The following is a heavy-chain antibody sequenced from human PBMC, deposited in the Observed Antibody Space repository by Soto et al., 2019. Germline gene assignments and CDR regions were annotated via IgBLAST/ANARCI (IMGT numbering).Heavy chain of an antibody. Sequence: GGSLRLSCAASGFTFSSYGMHWVRQAPGKGLEWVAVISYDGSNKYYADSVKGRFTISRDNSKNTLYLQMNSLRAEDTAVYYCAKDPYYYGSGSYPYYYYYMDVWGKGTTVTVSS. CDR1: GFTFSSYG. CDR3: AKDPYYYGSGSYPYYYYYMDV. J-gene: IGHJ6*03. V-gene: IGHV3-30*18. CDR2: ISYDGSNK. D-gene: IGHD3-10*01.